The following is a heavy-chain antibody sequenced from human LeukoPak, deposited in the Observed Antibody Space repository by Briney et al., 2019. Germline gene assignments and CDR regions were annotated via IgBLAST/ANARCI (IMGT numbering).Heavy chain of an antibody. Sequence: SETLSLTCTVSGGSISSGGYYWSWIRQHPGKGLEWIGYIYYSGSTYYNPSLKSRVTISVDTSKNQFSLKLSSVTAADTAVYYCARVGGEVWGSYRYTFDYWGQGTLVTVSS. CDR1: GGSISSGGYY. D-gene: IGHD3-16*02. V-gene: IGHV4-31*03. CDR2: IYYSGST. CDR3: ARVGGEVWGSYRYTFDY. J-gene: IGHJ4*02.